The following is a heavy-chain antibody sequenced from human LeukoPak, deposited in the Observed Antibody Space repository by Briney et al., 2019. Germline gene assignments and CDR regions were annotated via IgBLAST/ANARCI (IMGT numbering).Heavy chain of an antibody. CDR2: IKSDGSST. Sequence: GGSLRLSCAASGFTFSSYWMHWVRQAPGKGLVWVSRIKSDGSSTSYADSVKGRFTISRDNAKNMLYLEMNSLRADDTAVYYCARSWSYFGDFWGQGTLVTVSS. CDR1: GFTFSSYW. J-gene: IGHJ4*02. D-gene: IGHD1-26*01. CDR3: ARSWSYFGDF. V-gene: IGHV3-74*01.